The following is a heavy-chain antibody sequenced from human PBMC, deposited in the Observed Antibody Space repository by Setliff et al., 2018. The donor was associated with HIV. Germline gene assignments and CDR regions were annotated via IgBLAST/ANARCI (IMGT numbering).Heavy chain of an antibody. V-gene: IGHV4-4*07. J-gene: IGHJ3*02. CDR1: GGSMSPYY. CDR2: IYGSGST. CDR3: ARVFPPTRGATTNTPPGVFDI. Sequence: SETLSLNCTVSGGSMSPYYWSWIRQGDGIGLEWIGRIYGSGSTIYNPSLRSRVTMSVDVSKNQFSLKLSSVTAADTAVCYCARVFPPTRGATTNTPPGVFDIWGQLTTVTVSS. D-gene: IGHD1-1*01.